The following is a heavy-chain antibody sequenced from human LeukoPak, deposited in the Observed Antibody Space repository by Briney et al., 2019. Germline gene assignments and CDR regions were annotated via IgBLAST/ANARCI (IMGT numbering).Heavy chain of an antibody. CDR2: ISSSSSYI. Sequence: PSETLSLTCTVSGASISSGSYYWGWVRQAPGKGLEWVSSISSSSSYIYYADSVKGRFTISRDNAKNSLYLQMNSLRAEDTAVYYCARDLGCSGGSCRRGIMDVWGKGTTVTVSS. V-gene: IGHV3-21*01. CDR1: GASISSGSYY. CDR3: ARDLGCSGGSCRRGIMDV. J-gene: IGHJ6*04. D-gene: IGHD2-15*01.